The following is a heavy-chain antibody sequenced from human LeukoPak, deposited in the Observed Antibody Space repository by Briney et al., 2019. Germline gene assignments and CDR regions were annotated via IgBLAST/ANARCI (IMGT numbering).Heavy chain of an antibody. CDR1: GFPFTDYW. D-gene: IGHD6-13*01. V-gene: IGHV3-7*01. J-gene: IGHJ4*01. Sequence: GGSLRLSCAVSGFPFTDYWMNWVRQAPGKGLEWVASIRQDGGEKSYLDSVKGRFTISRDNTKNSLYLQINSLRAEDTAVYYCARDGTAAGLYFDLWGQGTLVTVSS. CDR3: ARDGTAAGLYFDL. CDR2: IRQDGGEK.